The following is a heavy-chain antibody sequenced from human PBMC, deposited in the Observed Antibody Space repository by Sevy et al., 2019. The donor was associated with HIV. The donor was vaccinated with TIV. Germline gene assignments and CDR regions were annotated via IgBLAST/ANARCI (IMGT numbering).Heavy chain of an antibody. CDR1: GGSISSGDYY. V-gene: IGHV4-30-4*01. D-gene: IGHD2-2*01. J-gene: IGHJ5*02. CDR2: IYYSGIT. Sequence: SETLSLTCTVSGGSISSGDYYWTWMRQPPGKGLEWIGYIYYSGITYYNPSLKSRLAISVDTVKNQFSLKLTSVTAADTAVYYCAGYCISTSPHNWFDPWGQGTLVTVSS. CDR3: AGYCISTSPHNWFDP.